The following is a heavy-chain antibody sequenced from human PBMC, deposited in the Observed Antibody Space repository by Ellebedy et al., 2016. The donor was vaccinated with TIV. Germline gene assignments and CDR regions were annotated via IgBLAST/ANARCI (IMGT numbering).Heavy chain of an antibody. J-gene: IGHJ5*02. D-gene: IGHD3-3*01. Sequence: AASVKVSCKASGYTFTSYGISWVRHAPGQGLEWMGWISVYNGNPNYSQKLQGRVTMTTDTTTSTAYMQLRSLRSDDTAVYYCAREVAPARITIFGVVKNWFDPWGQGTLVTVSS. CDR1: GYTFTSYG. CDR3: AREVAPARITIFGVVKNWFDP. CDR2: ISVYNGNP. V-gene: IGHV1-18*01.